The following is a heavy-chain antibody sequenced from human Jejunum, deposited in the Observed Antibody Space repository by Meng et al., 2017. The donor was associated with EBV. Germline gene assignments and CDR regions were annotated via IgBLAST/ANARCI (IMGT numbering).Heavy chain of an antibody. Sequence: HVLESGGGLVQPGGSQRLSWAASVFTFSNYAMGWVRQGPEKGLEWVSIISAINSGTYYADSVKGRFTISRDNSKNTLYMQMNSLRTEDTAIYYCAKRATTVGAVDYWGQGTLVTVSS. CDR3: AKRATTVGAVDY. V-gene: IGHV3-23*01. CDR1: VFTFSNYA. D-gene: IGHD4/OR15-4a*01. J-gene: IGHJ4*02. CDR2: ISAINSGT.